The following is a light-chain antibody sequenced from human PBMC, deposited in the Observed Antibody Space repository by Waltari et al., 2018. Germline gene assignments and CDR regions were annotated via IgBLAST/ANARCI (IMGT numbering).Light chain of an antibody. J-gene: IGKJ2*01. Sequence: EIVLTQSPATLTLSPGDTATLSCRASQPVRTFLAWYQQKPGQAPRLLIFDASSRATGISTKFRVSGSGTDFTLTVNNLEPEDFAVYYCQQRSSWPYTFGQGTRVDFK. V-gene: IGKV3-11*01. CDR1: QPVRTF. CDR3: QQRSSWPYT. CDR2: DAS.